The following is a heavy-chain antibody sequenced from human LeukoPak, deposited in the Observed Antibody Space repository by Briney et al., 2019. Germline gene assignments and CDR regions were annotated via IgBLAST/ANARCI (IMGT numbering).Heavy chain of an antibody. V-gene: IGHV3-21*01. D-gene: IGHD2-21*01. CDR1: GFTFSSYS. Sequence: PGGSLRLSCAASGFTFSSYSMNWVRQTPGEGMEWVSSISSSSSYIYYADSVKGRFTISRDNAKNSLYLQMNSLRAEDTAVYYCASGYSSTPLDYWGQGTLVTVSS. CDR2: ISSSSSYI. J-gene: IGHJ4*02. CDR3: ASGYSSTPLDY.